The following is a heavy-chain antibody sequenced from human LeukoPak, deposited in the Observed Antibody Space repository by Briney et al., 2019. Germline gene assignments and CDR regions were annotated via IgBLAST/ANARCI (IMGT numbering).Heavy chain of an antibody. J-gene: IGHJ4*02. D-gene: IGHD6-13*01. Sequence: QPGGSLRLSCAASGFTFSSYAMHWVRQAPGKGLEWVAVISYDGSNKYYADSVKGRFTISRDNSKNTLYLQMNSLKTEDTAVYYCTTELAAAGNFDYWGQGTLVTVSS. CDR2: ISYDGSNK. V-gene: IGHV3-30*04. CDR1: GFTFSSYA. CDR3: TTELAAAGNFDY.